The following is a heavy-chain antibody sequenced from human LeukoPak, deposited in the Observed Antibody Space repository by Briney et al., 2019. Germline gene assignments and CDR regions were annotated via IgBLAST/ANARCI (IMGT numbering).Heavy chain of an antibody. Sequence: GRSLRLSCAASGFTFSSYAMHWVRQAPGKGLEWVAVISYDGSNKYYADSVKGRFTISRDNSKNTLYLQMNSLRAEDTAVYYCAKGRYYDILTGWGYYGMDVWGQGTTVTVSS. V-gene: IGHV3-30*18. J-gene: IGHJ6*02. D-gene: IGHD3-9*01. CDR3: AKGRYYDILTGWGYYGMDV. CDR1: GFTFSSYA. CDR2: ISYDGSNK.